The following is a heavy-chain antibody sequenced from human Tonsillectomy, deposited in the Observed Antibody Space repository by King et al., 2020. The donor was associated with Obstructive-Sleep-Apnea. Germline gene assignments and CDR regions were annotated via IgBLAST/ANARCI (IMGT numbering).Heavy chain of an antibody. CDR1: GGSISSGGYF. CDR2: IYYSGRT. V-gene: IGHV4-31*03. Sequence: QLQESGPGLVKPSQTLSLICTVSGGSISSGGYFWSWIRQHPGKGLEWIGYIYYSGRTYYNPSLRSRVTISVDTSKNQFSLKLSSVTAADTAVYYCARDYYFASGSYELNWFDPWGQGTLVTVSS. J-gene: IGHJ5*02. CDR3: ARDYYFASGSYELNWFDP. D-gene: IGHD3-10*01.